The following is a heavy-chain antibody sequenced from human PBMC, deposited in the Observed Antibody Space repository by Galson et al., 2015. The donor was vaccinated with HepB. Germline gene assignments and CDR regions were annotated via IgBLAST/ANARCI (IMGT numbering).Heavy chain of an antibody. CDR2: ISSGSSYI. V-gene: IGHV3-21*01. CDR3: ARDRTLNYYDSSGYKYDAFDT. D-gene: IGHD3-22*01. CDR1: GFTFSSFT. Sequence: SLRLSCAASGFTFSSFTMNWVRQAPGKGLEWVSSISSGSSYIYYSDSVKGRFTISRDNAKNSLYVQMNNLRAEDTAVYYCARDRTLNYYDSSGYKYDAFDTWGQGTMVTVSS. J-gene: IGHJ3*02.